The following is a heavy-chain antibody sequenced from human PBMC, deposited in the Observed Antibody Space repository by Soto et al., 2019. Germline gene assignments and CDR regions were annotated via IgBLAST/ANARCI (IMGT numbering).Heavy chain of an antibody. Sequence: SETLSLTCTVSGGSLSSSTYYWGWIRQPPRKGLEWIGSICYSGSTYYNPSLRSRVTISVDTSKNQFSLKLSSVTAADAAVYYCARHRLLTPPVYWGQGTLVTVSS. D-gene: IGHD1-26*01. V-gene: IGHV4-39*01. J-gene: IGHJ4*02. CDR2: ICYSGST. CDR3: ARHRLLTPPVY. CDR1: GGSLSSSTYY.